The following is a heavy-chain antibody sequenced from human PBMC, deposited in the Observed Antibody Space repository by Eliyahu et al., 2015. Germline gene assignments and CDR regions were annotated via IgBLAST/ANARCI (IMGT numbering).Heavy chain of an antibody. CDR1: GFXFSNAW. Sequence: EVQLVEXGGGLVKPGGSLRLSCAASGFXFSNAWVSWVRQAPGKGLXWVGRIKSKTDGGTTDYAAPVKGRFTISRDDSKNTMYLQMNSLKTEDTAVYYCTTSFWASERFGESFYPWGQGTLVTVSS. CDR3: TTSFWASERFGESFYP. V-gene: IGHV3-15*01. D-gene: IGHD3-10*01. J-gene: IGHJ5*02. CDR2: IKSKTDGGTT.